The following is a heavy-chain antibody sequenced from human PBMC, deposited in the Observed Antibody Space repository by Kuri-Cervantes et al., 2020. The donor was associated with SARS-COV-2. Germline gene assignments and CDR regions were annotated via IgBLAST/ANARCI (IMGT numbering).Heavy chain of an antibody. J-gene: IGHJ3*02. D-gene: IGHD3-10*01. V-gene: IGHV3-21*01. CDR1: GFTFSSYS. CDR2: ISSSSSYI. CDR3: ARDRPSNYYGSGSSLDAFDI. Sequence: GESRKSSCAASGFTFSSYSMNWVRQAPGKGLEWVSSISSSSSYIYYADSVKGRFTISRDNAKNSLYLQMNSLRAEDTAVYYCARDRPSNYYGSGSSLDAFDIWGQGTMVTVSS.